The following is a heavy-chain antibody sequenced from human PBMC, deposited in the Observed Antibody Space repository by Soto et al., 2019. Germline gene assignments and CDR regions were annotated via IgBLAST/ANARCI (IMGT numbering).Heavy chain of an antibody. CDR1: GFTFSSYW. CDR3: ARPHYDFWSGYLNWFDP. D-gene: IGHD3-3*01. CDR2: INSDGSST. Sequence: PWGSLRLSCAASGFTFSSYWMHWVRQAPGKGLVWVSRINSDGSSTSYADSVKGRFTISRDNAKNTLYLQMNSLRAEDTAVYYCARPHYDFWSGYLNWFDPWGQGTLVTVSS. V-gene: IGHV3-74*01. J-gene: IGHJ5*02.